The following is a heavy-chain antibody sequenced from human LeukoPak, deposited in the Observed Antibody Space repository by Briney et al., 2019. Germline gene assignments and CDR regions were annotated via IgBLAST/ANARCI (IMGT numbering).Heavy chain of an antibody. CDR3: ASRPTGFDWGPFDY. D-gene: IGHD5-12*01. Sequence: PGGSLRLSCAASGFIFSSYAMSWVRQAPGKGLEWVAFFRYEGNHEYYADSVKGRFTFSRDNSKNTLLLQMNSLRTEDTAVYYCASRPTGFDWGPFDYWGQGTLVTVSS. V-gene: IGHV3-30*02. CDR1: GFIFSSYA. CDR2: FRYEGNHE. J-gene: IGHJ4*02.